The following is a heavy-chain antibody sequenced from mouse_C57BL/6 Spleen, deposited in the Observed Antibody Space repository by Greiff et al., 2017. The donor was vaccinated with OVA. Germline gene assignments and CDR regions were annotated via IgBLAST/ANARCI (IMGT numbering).Heavy chain of an antibody. CDR2: IYPGDGDT. CDR3: AEEAWFAY. V-gene: IGHV1-82*01. J-gene: IGHJ3*01. Sequence: VKLQESGPELVKPGASVKISCKASGYAFSSSWMNWVKQRPGKGLEWIGRIYPGDGDTNYNGKFKGKATLTADKSSSTAYMQLSSLTSEDSAVYFCAEEAWFAYWGQGTLVTVSA. CDR1: GYAFSSSW.